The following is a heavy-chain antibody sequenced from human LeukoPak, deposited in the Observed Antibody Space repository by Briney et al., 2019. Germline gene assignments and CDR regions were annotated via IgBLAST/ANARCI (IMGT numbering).Heavy chain of an antibody. CDR2: TSGSGGST. J-gene: IGHJ4*02. CDR3: AKVGTCSGGSCGIDY. V-gene: IGHV3-23*01. Sequence: GGSLRLSCAASGFTFSSYGMTWVRQAPGKGLEWVSATSGSGGSTYYADSVKGRFTISRDNSKNTLYLQMNSLRAEDTAVYYCAKVGTCSGGSCGIDYWGQGTLVTVSS. D-gene: IGHD2-15*01. CDR1: GFTFSSYG.